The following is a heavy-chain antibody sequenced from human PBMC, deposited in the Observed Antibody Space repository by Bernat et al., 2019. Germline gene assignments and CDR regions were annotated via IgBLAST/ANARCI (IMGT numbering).Heavy chain of an antibody. V-gene: IGHV3-49*05. CDR1: GFTFGDYA. Sequence: EVQLVESGGGLVKPGRSLRLSCTASGFTFGDYAISWFRQAPGKGLEWVGFIRSKAYGGTTEYAASVKGRFTISRDDSKSIAYLQINSLKTEDTAMYYCTRDQGQWLVNDYWGQGTLVTVSS. D-gene: IGHD6-19*01. J-gene: IGHJ4*02. CDR3: TRDQGQWLVNDY. CDR2: IRSKAYGGTT.